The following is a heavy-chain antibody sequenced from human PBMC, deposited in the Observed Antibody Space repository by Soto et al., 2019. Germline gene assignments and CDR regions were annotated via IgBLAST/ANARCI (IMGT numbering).Heavy chain of an antibody. J-gene: IGHJ4*02. D-gene: IGHD6-19*01. CDR2: VYYTGST. Sequence: SETLSLTRSVSGGSISGSYWSWIRQSPGKGLEWLGYVYYTGSTNYSPSLRSRVSISVDTSKNEFSLRLSSVTAADTAVYFCARSVAVPGAHIDYWGQGTQVTVSS. V-gene: IGHV4-59*01. CDR3: ARSVAVPGAHIDY. CDR1: GGSISGSY.